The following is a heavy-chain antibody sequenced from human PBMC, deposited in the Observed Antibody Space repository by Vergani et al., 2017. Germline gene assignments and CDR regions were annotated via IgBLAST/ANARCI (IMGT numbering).Heavy chain of an antibody. J-gene: IGHJ6*02. V-gene: IGHV3-30*18. CDR3: AKGGYYNGGGYYYYGMDV. CDR1: GFTFSSYG. D-gene: IGHD3-9*01. CDR2: ISYDGSNK. Sequence: QVQLVESGGGVVQPGRSLRLSCAASGFTFSSYGMHWVRQAPGKGLEWGAVISYDGSNKYYADSVKGRFTISRDNSKNTLYLQMNSLRAEDTAVYYCAKGGYYNGGGYYYYGMDVWGQGTTVTVSS.